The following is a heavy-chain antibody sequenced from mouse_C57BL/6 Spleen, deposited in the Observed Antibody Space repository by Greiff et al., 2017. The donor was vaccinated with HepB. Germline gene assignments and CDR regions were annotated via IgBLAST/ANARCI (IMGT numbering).Heavy chain of an antibody. CDR3: ARVGHYYGSSYAMDY. D-gene: IGHD1-1*01. J-gene: IGHJ4*01. CDR1: GYTFTSYW. V-gene: IGHV1-69*01. CDR2: IDPSDSYT. Sequence: QVQLQQPGAELVMPGASVKLSCKASGYTFTSYWMHWVKQRPGQGLEWIGEIDPSDSYTNYNQKFKGKSTLTVDKSSSTAYMQLSSLTSEDSAVYYCARVGHYYGSSYAMDYWGQGTSVTVSS.